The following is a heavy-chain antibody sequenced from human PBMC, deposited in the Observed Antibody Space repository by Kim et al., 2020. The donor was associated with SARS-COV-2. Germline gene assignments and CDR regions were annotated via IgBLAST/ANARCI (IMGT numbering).Heavy chain of an antibody. CDR2: IYASGST. V-gene: IGHV4-4*07. CDR1: GDSISNYY. Sequence: SETLSLTCTVSGDSISNYYWSWIRQPAGKGLEWIGRIYASGSTNFNPSLKSRLTMSLDTSKNQFSLKLSSVTAADTAVYYCASAYSSWSYFDCWGQGTLVTVSS. D-gene: IGHD6-6*01. CDR3: ASAYSSWSYFDC. J-gene: IGHJ4*02.